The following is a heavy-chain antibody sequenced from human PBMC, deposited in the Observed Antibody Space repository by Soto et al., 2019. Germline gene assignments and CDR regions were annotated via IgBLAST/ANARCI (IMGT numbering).Heavy chain of an antibody. CDR2: ISSSSSYI. V-gene: IGHV3-21*01. CDR3: ARRGAMTTVPKAYYYYMDV. J-gene: IGHJ6*03. Sequence: GGSLRLSCAASGFTFSSYSMNWVRQAPGKGLEWVSSISSSSSYIYYADSVKGRFTISRDNAKNSLYLQMNSLRAEDTAVYYCARRGAMTTVPKAYYYYMDVWGKGTTVTVSS. D-gene: IGHD4-17*01. CDR1: GFTFSSYS.